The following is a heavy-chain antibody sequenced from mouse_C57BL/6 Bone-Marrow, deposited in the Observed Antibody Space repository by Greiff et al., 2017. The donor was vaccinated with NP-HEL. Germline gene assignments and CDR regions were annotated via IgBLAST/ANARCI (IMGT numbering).Heavy chain of an antibody. J-gene: IGHJ3*01. CDR1: GYTFTDYE. CDR3: TSMGFY. Sequence: VQLQQSGAELVRPGASVTLSCTASGYTFTDYEMHWVKQTPVHGLEWIGAIDPEAGGTAYNQKFKGKAILTADKSSSTAYMELRSLTSEDSAVYYCTSMGFYWGQGTLVTVSA. D-gene: IGHD1-1*02. V-gene: IGHV1-15*01. CDR2: IDPEAGGT.